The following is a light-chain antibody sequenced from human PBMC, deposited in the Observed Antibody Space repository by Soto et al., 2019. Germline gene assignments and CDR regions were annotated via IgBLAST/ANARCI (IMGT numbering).Light chain of an antibody. V-gene: IGKV2-30*01. CDR2: KVS. CDR1: QSLVDSDENTY. CDR3: MQGTHWPYT. Sequence: DVEMTQSPLSLPVTLGQPASISCRSSQSLVDSDENTYLNWFQQRPGQSPRRLIYKVSSRDSGVSDRFSGSGSGTDFTLKISRVEAEDVGVYYCMQGTHWPYTFGLGTKLEIK. J-gene: IGKJ2*01.